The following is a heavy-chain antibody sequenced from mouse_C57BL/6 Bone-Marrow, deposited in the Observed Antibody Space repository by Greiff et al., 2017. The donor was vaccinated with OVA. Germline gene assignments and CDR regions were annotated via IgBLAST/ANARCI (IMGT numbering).Heavy chain of an antibody. Sequence: VQLQQSGPELVKPGASVKMSCKASGYTFTDYNMHWVKQSHGKSLEWIGYINPNNGGTSYNRKFKGKATLTVNKSSSTAYMELRSLTSEDAAVYYCARTGADYSNYVYWYFDVWGTGTTVTVSS. CDR1: GYTFTDYN. J-gene: IGHJ1*03. D-gene: IGHD2-5*01. CDR2: INPNNGGT. CDR3: ARTGADYSNYVYWYFDV. V-gene: IGHV1-22*01.